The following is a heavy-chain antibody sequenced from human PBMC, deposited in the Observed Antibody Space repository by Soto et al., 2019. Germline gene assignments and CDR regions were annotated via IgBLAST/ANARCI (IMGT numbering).Heavy chain of an antibody. CDR3: AKALREWLFPDY. CDR1: GFTFDDYA. J-gene: IGHJ4*02. D-gene: IGHD3-3*01. Sequence: EAQLVESGGGLVQPGGSLRLSCAASGFTFDDYAMHWVRQAPGKGLELVSGISWNSASIGYADSVKGRFTISRDNAKNSLYLQMNSLRAEDTALYYGAKALREWLFPDYWGQGTLVTVSS. CDR2: ISWNSASI. V-gene: IGHV3-9*01.